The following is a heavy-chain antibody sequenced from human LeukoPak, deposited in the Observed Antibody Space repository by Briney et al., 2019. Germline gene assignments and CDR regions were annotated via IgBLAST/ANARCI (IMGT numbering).Heavy chain of an antibody. D-gene: IGHD6-6*01. CDR2: INHSGGT. V-gene: IGHV4-34*01. CDR3: ARARIEARPLGFDY. J-gene: IGHJ4*02. Sequence: SETLSLTCAVYGGSFSVCSWSWIRQPPGKGLEWIGEINHSGGTKHNPSLKSRVTISVDTSKNQFSLKLSSVTAADTAVYYCARARIEARPLGFDYWGQGTLVNVSS. CDR1: GGSFSVCS.